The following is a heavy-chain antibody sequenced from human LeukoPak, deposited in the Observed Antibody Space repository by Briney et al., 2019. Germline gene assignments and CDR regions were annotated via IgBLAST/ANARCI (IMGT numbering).Heavy chain of an antibody. CDR1: GYSFTSYW. D-gene: IGHD1-26*01. CDR3: ASGPSRWEPDDY. CDR2: IYPGDSDT. Sequence: GKSLKISCKGTGYSFTSYWIGWVRQMPGKDLEWMGIIYPGDSDTRYSPSFQGQVTISADKSISTAYLQWSSLKASDIAMYYCASGPSRWEPDDYWGQGTLVTVSS. V-gene: IGHV5-51*03. J-gene: IGHJ4*02.